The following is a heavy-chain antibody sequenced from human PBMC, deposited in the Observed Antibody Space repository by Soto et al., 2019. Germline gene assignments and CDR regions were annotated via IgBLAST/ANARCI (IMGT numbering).Heavy chain of an antibody. CDR1: GFTFSSYW. Sequence: GGSLRLSCAASGFTFSSYWMSWVRQAPGKGLEWVANIKQDGSEKYYVDSVKGRFTISRDNAKNSLYLQMNSLRAEDTAVYYCARVYFDFWSGYYGQAASSYMDVWGKGNTVTVSS. D-gene: IGHD3-3*01. V-gene: IGHV3-7*01. J-gene: IGHJ6*03. CDR2: IKQDGSEK. CDR3: ARVYFDFWSGYYGQAASSYMDV.